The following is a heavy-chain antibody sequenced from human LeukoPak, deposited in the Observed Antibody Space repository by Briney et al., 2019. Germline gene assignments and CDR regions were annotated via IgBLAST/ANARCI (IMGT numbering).Heavy chain of an antibody. CDR1: GGSFSGYY. D-gene: IGHD3-10*01. Sequence: SETLSLTCAVYGGSFSGYYWSWIRQPPGKGLEWIGEINHSGSTNYNPSLKSRVTISVDTSKNQFSLKLSSVTAADTAVYYCARARNRHLWFGGRYYGMDVWGQGTTVTVSS. CDR3: ARARNRHLWFGGRYYGMDV. CDR2: INHSGST. V-gene: IGHV4-34*01. J-gene: IGHJ6*02.